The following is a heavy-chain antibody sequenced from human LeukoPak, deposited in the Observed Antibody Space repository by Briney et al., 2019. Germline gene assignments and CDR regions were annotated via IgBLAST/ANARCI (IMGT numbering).Heavy chain of an antibody. V-gene: IGHV1-69*13. J-gene: IGHJ6*02. CDR2: IILIFGTA. Sequence: ASVKVSCTASGGTFSSYAISWVRQAPGQGLEWMGGIILIFGTANYAQKFQGRVTITADESTSTAYMELSSLRSEDTAVYYCASPHRYSYGHYYYYGMDVWGQGTTVTVSS. CDR3: ASPHRYSYGHYYYYGMDV. D-gene: IGHD5-18*01. CDR1: GGTFSSYA.